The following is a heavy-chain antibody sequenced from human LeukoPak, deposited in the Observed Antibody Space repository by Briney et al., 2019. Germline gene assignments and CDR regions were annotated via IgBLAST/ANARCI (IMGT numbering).Heavy chain of an antibody. CDR2: IYYSGST. CDR1: GGSISSYY. V-gene: IGHV4-59*08. CDR3: ASATYYYDSSGYHGYYYYMDV. Sequence: SETLSLTCTVSGGSISSYYWSWIRQPPGKGLEWTGYIYYSGSTNYNPSPKSRVTISVDTSKNQFSLKLSSVTAADTAVYYCASATYYYDSSGYHGYYYYMDVWGKGTTVTVSS. J-gene: IGHJ6*03. D-gene: IGHD3-22*01.